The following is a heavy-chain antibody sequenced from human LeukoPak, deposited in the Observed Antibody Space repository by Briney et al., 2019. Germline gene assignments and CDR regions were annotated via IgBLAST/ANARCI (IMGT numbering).Heavy chain of an antibody. CDR2: IIPIFGTA. D-gene: IGHD6-6*01. CDR3: ARDRPLDGRTCCRWFDY. CDR1: GGTFSSYA. Sequence: SVKVSCKASGGTFSSYAISWVRQAPGQGLEWMGGIIPIFGTANYAQKFQGRVTITTDESTSTAYMELSSLRSEDTAVYYCARDRPLDGRTCCRWFDYWGQGTLVTVSS. V-gene: IGHV1-69*05. J-gene: IGHJ4*02.